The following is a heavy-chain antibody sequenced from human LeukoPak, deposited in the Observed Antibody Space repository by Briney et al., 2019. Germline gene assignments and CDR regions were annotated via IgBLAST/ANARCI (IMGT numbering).Heavy chain of an antibody. CDR3: ASVRYSSSWYRSWFDP. CDR2: NYYSGST. D-gene: IGHD6-13*01. V-gene: IGHV4-59*01. J-gene: IGHJ5*02. Sequence: SETLSLTCAVYGGSFSDYYWSWIRQPPGKGLEWIGYNYYSGSTNYNPSLKSRVTISVDTSKNQFSLKLSSVTAADTAVYYCASVRYSSSWYRSWFDPWGQGTLVTVSS. CDR1: GGSFSDYY.